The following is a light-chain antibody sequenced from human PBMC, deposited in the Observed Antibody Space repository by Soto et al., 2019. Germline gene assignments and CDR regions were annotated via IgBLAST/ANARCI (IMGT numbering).Light chain of an antibody. CDR3: LSFTSSFTYL. CDR2: EVT. Sequence: SVLTQPASVSGSPGQSITISCTGTSSDVGGYNYVSWYQHHPGKAPKLMIYEVTNRPSGVSIRFSGSKSGTTASLTISGLQAEDEADYYCLSFTSSFTYLFGTGTKV. CDR1: SSDVGGYNY. J-gene: IGLJ1*01. V-gene: IGLV2-14*01.